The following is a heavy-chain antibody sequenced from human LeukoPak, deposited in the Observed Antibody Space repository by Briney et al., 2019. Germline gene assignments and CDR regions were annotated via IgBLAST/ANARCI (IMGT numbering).Heavy chain of an antibody. D-gene: IGHD3-22*01. CDR1: GFTFSSYA. V-gene: IGHV3-30-3*01. J-gene: IGHJ4*02. CDR2: ISYDGSNK. Sequence: GGSGRLYCAASGFTFSSYAMHWVRQAPGKGLEWVAVISYDGSNKYYADSVKGRFTISRDNSKNTLYLQMNSLRAEDTAVYYCARARYYYDSSGYLEFDYWGQGTLVTVSS. CDR3: ARARYYYDSSGYLEFDY.